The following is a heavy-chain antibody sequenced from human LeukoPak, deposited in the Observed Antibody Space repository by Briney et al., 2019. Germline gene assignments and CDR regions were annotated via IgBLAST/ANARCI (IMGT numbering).Heavy chain of an antibody. V-gene: IGHV3-9*01. CDR1: GFNFNDYG. D-gene: IGHD3-10*01. CDR2: ISWNSGAR. CDR3: ARAGGGLWFGEFGWFDP. Sequence: GGSLRLSCVASGFNFNDYGMHWVRQASGRGLEWVSGISWNSGARGYADSVKGRFTISRDNAKNSLYLQMNSLRAEDTAVYYCARAGGGLWFGEFGWFDPWGQGTLVTVSS. J-gene: IGHJ5*02.